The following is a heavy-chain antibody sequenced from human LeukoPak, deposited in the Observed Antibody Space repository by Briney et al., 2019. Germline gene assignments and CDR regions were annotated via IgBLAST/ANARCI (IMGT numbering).Heavy chain of an antibody. Sequence: AGNGNTEYSQKFHDRVTITRDISANTAYMELSSLTSEDTAVYYCARGSYYYGSGSFMGSDYWGQGTLVTVSS. J-gene: IGHJ4*02. CDR2: AGNGNT. V-gene: IGHV1-3*01. D-gene: IGHD3-10*01. CDR3: ARGSYYYGSGSFMGSDY.